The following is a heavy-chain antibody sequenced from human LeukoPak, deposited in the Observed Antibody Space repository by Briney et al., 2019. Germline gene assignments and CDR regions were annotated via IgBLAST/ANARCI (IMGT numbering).Heavy chain of an antibody. Sequence: PGGSLRLSCAASGFTFDDYAMPWVRQAPGKGLECVSGISWNSGSIGYADSVKGRFTISRDNAKNSLYLQMNSLRAEDTALYYCTKGVVAVAGYPFDYWGQGTLVTVSS. D-gene: IGHD6-19*01. CDR3: TKGVVAVAGYPFDY. J-gene: IGHJ4*02. CDR1: GFTFDDYA. V-gene: IGHV3-9*01. CDR2: ISWNSGSI.